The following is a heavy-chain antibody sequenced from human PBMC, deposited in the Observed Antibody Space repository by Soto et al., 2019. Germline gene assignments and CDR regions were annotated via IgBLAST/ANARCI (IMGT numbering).Heavy chain of an antibody. CDR3: ARVYSSGYFDDAFDI. D-gene: IGHD3-22*01. CDR2: ISYDGSNK. J-gene: IGHJ3*02. CDR1: GFTISSYA. V-gene: IGHV3-30-3*01. Sequence: PGGSLRLSCAASGFTISSYAMHWVSQAPGKGLEWVAVISYDGSNKYYADSVKGRFTISRDNSKNSLYLQMNSLKTEDTAVYYCARVYSSGYFDDAFDIWGQGTMVTVSS.